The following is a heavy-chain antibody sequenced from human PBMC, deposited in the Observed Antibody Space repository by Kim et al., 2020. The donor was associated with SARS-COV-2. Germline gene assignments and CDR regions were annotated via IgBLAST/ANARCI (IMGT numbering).Heavy chain of an antibody. Sequence: AAPVKGRFTISRDDSKNTLYLKMNSLKTEDTAVYYCTTEASVTAIGGFDYWGQGTLVTVSS. CDR3: TTEASVTAIGGFDY. V-gene: IGHV3-15*01. D-gene: IGHD2-21*02. J-gene: IGHJ4*02.